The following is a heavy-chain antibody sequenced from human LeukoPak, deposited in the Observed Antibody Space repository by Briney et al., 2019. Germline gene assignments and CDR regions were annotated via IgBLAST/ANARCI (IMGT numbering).Heavy chain of an antibody. CDR2: ISNNGGYT. D-gene: IGHD2-15*01. CDR1: GFTFSNAW. Sequence: GGSLRLSCAASGFTFSNAWMNWVRQAPGKGLEWVSAISNNGGYTYYADSVQGRFTISRDNSKSTLCLQMNSLRAEDTAVYYCAKQLGYCSDGSCYFPYWGQGTLVTVSS. CDR3: AKQLGYCSDGSCYFPY. V-gene: IGHV3-23*01. J-gene: IGHJ4*02.